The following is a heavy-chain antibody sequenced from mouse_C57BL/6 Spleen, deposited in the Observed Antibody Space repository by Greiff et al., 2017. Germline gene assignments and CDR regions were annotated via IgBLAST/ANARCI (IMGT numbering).Heavy chain of an antibody. V-gene: IGHV5-17*01. Sequence: EVMLVESGGGLVKPGGSLKLSCAASGFTFSDYGMHWVRQAPEKGLEWVAYISSGSSTIYYADTVKGRFTISRDNAKNTLFLQMTSLRSEDTAMYYCARPNSPLLEFAYWGQGTLVTVSA. J-gene: IGHJ3*01. D-gene: IGHD1-2*01. CDR3: ARPNSPLLEFAY. CDR2: ISSGSSTI. CDR1: GFTFSDYG.